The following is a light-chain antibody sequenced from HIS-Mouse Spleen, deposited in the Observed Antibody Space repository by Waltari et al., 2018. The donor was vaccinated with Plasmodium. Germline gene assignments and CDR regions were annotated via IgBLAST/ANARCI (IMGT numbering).Light chain of an antibody. CDR3: QQYNNWSFT. V-gene: IGKV3-15*01. CDR2: GAS. Sequence: EIVMTQSPATLSVSPGERATLPCRASQSVSGNLAWYQQKPGQAPRLLIYGASTRATGIPARFSGSGSGTEFTLTISSLQSEDFAVYYCQQYNNWSFTFGPGTKVDIK. CDR1: QSVSGN. J-gene: IGKJ3*01.